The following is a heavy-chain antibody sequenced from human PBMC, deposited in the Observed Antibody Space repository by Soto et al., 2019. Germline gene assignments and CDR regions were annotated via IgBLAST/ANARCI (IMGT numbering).Heavy chain of an antibody. CDR3: ARKGAAASYAHYYMDV. J-gene: IGHJ6*03. Sequence: QVQLQESGPGLVKPSETLSLTCTVSGGSISPYYWSWIRQPPGKGLEWIGYVYYSGNTNYNPSLGSRATISVDTSRNRFSLNLTSATAADTAVYYCARKGAAASYAHYYMDVWGRGTAVTVSS. V-gene: IGHV4-59*01. D-gene: IGHD6-13*01. CDR2: VYYSGNT. CDR1: GGSISPYY.